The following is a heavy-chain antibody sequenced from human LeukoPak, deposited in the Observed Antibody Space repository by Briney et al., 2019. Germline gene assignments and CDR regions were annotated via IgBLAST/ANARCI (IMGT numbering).Heavy chain of an antibody. J-gene: IGHJ4*02. V-gene: IGHV1-46*01. D-gene: IGHD6-13*01. Sequence: GASVKVSCKASGYTFTSYYMHWVRQAPGQGLEWMGIINPSGGSTSYAQKFQGRVTMTRDTSTSTVYMELSSLRSEDTAVYYCARAVVVGGSWPEPKYYFDYWGQGTLVTVSS. CDR3: ARAVVVGGSWPEPKYYFDY. CDR2: INPSGGST. CDR1: GYTFTSYY.